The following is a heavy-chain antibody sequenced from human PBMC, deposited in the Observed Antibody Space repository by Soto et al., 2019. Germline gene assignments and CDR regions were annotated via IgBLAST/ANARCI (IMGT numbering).Heavy chain of an antibody. J-gene: IGHJ5*02. Sequence: ASVKVSCKASGDTFNSYGINWVRQAPGQGLEWMGWISAYNGNTNYAQKLQGRVTMTTDTSTSTAYMELRSLRSDDTAVYYCARGVSGSGYYPRWFDPWGQGTLVTVAS. V-gene: IGHV1-18*01. D-gene: IGHD3-22*01. CDR1: GDTFNSYG. CDR2: ISAYNGNT. CDR3: ARGVSGSGYYPRWFDP.